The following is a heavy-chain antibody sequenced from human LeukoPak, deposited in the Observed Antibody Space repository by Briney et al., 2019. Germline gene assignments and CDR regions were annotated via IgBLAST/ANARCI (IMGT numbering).Heavy chain of an antibody. Sequence: SETLSLTCTVSGGSISNYYWTWIRQPPGEGLEWIGDIYYSGSTNYNPSLKSRVTISLDKSKNQFSLNVNSVNAADTAVYYCARATQWASAGTFDYWGPGTLVTVSS. V-gene: IGHV4-59*01. CDR3: ARATQWASAGTFDY. CDR2: IYYSGST. D-gene: IGHD6-13*01. CDR1: GGSISNYY. J-gene: IGHJ4*02.